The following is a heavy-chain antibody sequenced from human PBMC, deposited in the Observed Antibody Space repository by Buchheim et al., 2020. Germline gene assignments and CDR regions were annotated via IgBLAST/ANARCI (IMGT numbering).Heavy chain of an antibody. CDR1: GFTFSSYG. V-gene: IGHV3-23*01. D-gene: IGHD1-26*01. J-gene: IGHJ4*02. CDR2: FSGSGGNT. CDR3: ASMRGSGSFSSFDY. Sequence: EVRLLESGGGLLQSGGSLRLSCAASGFTFSSYGMSRVRQAPGKGLEWVSTFSGSGGNTYYADSVKGRFTISRDNSKNTLYLQMDSLRAEDTAVYYCASMRGSGSFSSFDYWGQGAL.